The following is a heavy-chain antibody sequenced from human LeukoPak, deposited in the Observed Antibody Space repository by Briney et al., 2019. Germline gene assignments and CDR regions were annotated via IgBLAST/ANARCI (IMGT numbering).Heavy chain of an antibody. D-gene: IGHD5-18*01. CDR1: GGSISSYY. V-gene: IGHV4-59*01. Sequence: SETLSLTCTVSGGSISSYYWSWIRQPLGKELEWIGYIYYSGSTNYNPSLKSRVTISVDTSKNQFSLKLSSVTAADTAVYYCARSYGYPHLLFDYWGQGTLVTVSS. J-gene: IGHJ4*02. CDR3: ARSYGYPHLLFDY. CDR2: IYYSGST.